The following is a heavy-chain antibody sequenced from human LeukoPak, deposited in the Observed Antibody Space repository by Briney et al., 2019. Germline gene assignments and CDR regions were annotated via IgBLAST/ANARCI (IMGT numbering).Heavy chain of an antibody. D-gene: IGHD6-6*01. Sequence: ASVKVSCKASGGTFSSYAISWVRQAPGQGLEWMGGIIPNFGTANYAQKFQGRVTITADESTSTAYMELSSLRSEDTAVYYCARDPIEPSIAARLHYYYGMDVWGQGTTVTVSS. CDR3: ARDPIEPSIAARLHYYYGMDV. J-gene: IGHJ6*02. V-gene: IGHV1-69*13. CDR1: GGTFSSYA. CDR2: IIPNFGTA.